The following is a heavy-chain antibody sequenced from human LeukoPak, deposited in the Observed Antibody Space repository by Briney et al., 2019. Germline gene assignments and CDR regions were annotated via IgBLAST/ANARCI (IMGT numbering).Heavy chain of an antibody. Sequence: SETLSLTCTVSGGSISSYYWSWIRQPPGKGLEWIGYIYYRGSTNYNPSLKSRATISVDTSKNQFSLKLRSVTAADTAVYYCARHLGGNCSGGSCYDWFDPWGQGTLVTVSS. J-gene: IGHJ5*02. D-gene: IGHD2-15*01. CDR1: GGSISSYY. V-gene: IGHV4-59*08. CDR3: ARHLGGNCSGGSCYDWFDP. CDR2: IYYRGST.